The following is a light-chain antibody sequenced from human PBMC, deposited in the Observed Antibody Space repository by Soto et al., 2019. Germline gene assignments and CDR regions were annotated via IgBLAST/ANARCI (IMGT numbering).Light chain of an antibody. J-gene: IGKJ1*01. V-gene: IGKV3-15*01. CDR2: GAS. CDR1: ESVSTN. CDR3: QPSSLRRP. Sequence: THSPATLSLAPGEIVTLSFRAIESVSTNLAWYQQKAGQAPRLLIYGASTRATGIPARFSGSGSGTEFTLTISSLQSDDFPVYYSQPSSLRRPSAQGTKLAIK.